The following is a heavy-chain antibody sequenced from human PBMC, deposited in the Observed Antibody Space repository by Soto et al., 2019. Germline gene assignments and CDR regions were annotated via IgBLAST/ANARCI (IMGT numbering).Heavy chain of an antibody. CDR3: ARAASYYDFWSGYYLYYFDY. CDR2: ISGSGGST. D-gene: IGHD3-3*01. J-gene: IGHJ4*02. CDR1: GFTFSRYA. Sequence: GGSLRLSCAASGFTFSRYAMSWVRQAPGKGLEWVSAISGSGGSTYYADSVKGRFTISRDNSKNTLYLQMNSLRAEDTAVYYCARAASYYDFWSGYYLYYFDYWGQGTLVTVSS. V-gene: IGHV3-23*01.